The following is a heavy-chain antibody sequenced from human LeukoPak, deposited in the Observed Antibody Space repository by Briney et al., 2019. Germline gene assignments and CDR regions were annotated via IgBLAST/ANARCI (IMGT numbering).Heavy chain of an antibody. CDR3: ARKIMARGVIITTVYFDY. V-gene: IGHV4-39*01. J-gene: IGHJ4*02. Sequence: SETLSLTCTVSGGSISSSSYYWGWIRQPPGKGLEWIGSIYYSESTYYNPSLKSRVTISVDTSKNQFSLKLSSVTAADTAVYYCARKIMARGVIITTVYFDYWGQGTLVTVSS. D-gene: IGHD3-10*01. CDR1: GGSISSSSYY. CDR2: IYYSEST.